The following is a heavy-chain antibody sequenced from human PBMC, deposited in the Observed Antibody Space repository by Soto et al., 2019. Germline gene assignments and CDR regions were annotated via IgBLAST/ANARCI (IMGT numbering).Heavy chain of an antibody. Sequence: QVQLQESGPGLVKPSGTLSLTCAVSGGSISSSNWWSWVRQPPGKGLEWFGEIYHSGSTNYNPSLKSRVTISVDKCKNQFSLKLSSVTAADTAVYYCARGAEWLVYKGFDYWGQGTLVTVSS. CDR3: ARGAEWLVYKGFDY. CDR1: GGSISSSNW. CDR2: IYHSGST. J-gene: IGHJ4*02. D-gene: IGHD5-12*01. V-gene: IGHV4-4*02.